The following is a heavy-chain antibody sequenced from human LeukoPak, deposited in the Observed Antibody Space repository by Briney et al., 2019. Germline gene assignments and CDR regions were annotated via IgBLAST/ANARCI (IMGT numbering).Heavy chain of an antibody. CDR1: GGSISSPY. Sequence: SETLSLTCTVSGGSISSPYWTWIRQPAGKGLEWIGRFYTSGIANYNPSLKSRVTMSVDTSKNQFSLKLSSVTAADTAVYYCAIPSGYSYGPYFQRWGQGTLVTVSS. D-gene: IGHD5-18*01. V-gene: IGHV4-4*07. J-gene: IGHJ1*01. CDR3: AIPSGYSYGPYFQR. CDR2: FYTSGIA.